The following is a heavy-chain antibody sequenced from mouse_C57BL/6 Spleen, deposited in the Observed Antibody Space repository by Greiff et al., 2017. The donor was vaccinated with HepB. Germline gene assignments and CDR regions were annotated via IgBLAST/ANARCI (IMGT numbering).Heavy chain of an antibody. D-gene: IGHD2-3*01. Sequence: VQLQQSGAELVKPGASVKISCKASGYAFSSYWMNWVKQRPGKGLEWIGQIYPGDGDTNYNGKFKGKATLTADKSSSTAYMQLSSLTSEDSAVYFCAREDDGYPYWYFDVWGTGTTVTVSS. CDR3: AREDDGYPYWYFDV. CDR1: GYAFSSYW. CDR2: IYPGDGDT. V-gene: IGHV1-80*01. J-gene: IGHJ1*03.